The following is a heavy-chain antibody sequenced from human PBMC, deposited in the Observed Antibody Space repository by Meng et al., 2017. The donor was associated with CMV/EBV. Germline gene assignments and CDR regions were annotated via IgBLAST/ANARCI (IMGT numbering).Heavy chain of an antibody. CDR2: IIPIFGTA. J-gene: IGHJ5*02. D-gene: IGHD6-13*01. V-gene: IGHV1-69*05. CDR3: ASGPAGTDGWFDP. Sequence: SFQVSCKASGGAFSSYAISWVRQAPGQGLEWMGGIIPIFGTANYAQKFQGRVTITTDESTSTAYMGLNSLRSEDTAVYYCASGPAGTDGWFDPWGQGTLVTVSS. CDR1: GGAFSSYA.